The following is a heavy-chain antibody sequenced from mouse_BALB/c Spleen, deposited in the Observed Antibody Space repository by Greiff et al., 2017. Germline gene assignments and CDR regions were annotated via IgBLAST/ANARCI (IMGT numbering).Heavy chain of an antibody. CDR2: IDPENGNT. Sequence: VQLQQSGAELVRPGALVKLSCKASGFNIKDYYMHWVKQRPEQGLEWIGWIDPENGNTIYDPKFQGKASITADTSSNTACLQLSSLTSEDTAVYYCARLGGYAMDYWGQGTSVTVSS. CDR3: ARLGGYAMDY. J-gene: IGHJ4*01. V-gene: IGHV14-1*02. CDR1: GFNIKDYY. D-gene: IGHD3-3*01.